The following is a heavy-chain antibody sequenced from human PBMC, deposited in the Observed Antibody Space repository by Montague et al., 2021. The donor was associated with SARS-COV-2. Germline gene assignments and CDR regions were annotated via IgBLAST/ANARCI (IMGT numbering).Heavy chain of an antibody. V-gene: IGHV4-61*08. CDR2: IYYSGST. J-gene: IGHJ4*02. D-gene: IGHD6-13*01. CDR1: GGSVSSGGYY. CDR3: ARVSLAAAATRSDY. Sequence: SETLSLTCTVSGGSVSSGGYYWSWIRQPPGKGLEWIGYIYYSGSTNYNPSLKSRVTISLDTSKNQFSLKLTSVTAADTAVYYCARVSLAAAATRSDYGGQGTLVTASS.